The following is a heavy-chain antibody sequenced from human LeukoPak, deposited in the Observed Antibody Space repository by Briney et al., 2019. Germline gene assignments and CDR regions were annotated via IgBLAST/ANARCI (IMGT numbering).Heavy chain of an antibody. CDR3: AKTDYYDSSGYYDY. Sequence: ASVKVSCKAAGYTFTCYYMHWVRQAPGQGLEWMGWINPNSGGTNYAQKFQGRVTMTRDTSISTAYMELSRLRSDDTAVYYCAKTDYYDSSGYYDYWGQGTLVTVSS. V-gene: IGHV1-2*02. CDR2: INPNSGGT. CDR1: GYTFTCYY. J-gene: IGHJ4*02. D-gene: IGHD3-22*01.